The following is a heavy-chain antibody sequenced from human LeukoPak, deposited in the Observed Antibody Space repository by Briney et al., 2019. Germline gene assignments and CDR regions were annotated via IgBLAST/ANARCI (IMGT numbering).Heavy chain of an antibody. D-gene: IGHD3-22*01. CDR1: GLTFGNAW. CDR3: TTYRYSYGSTGYSYFDF. CDR2: ILSETSGGTR. V-gene: IGHV3-15*01. J-gene: IGHJ4*02. Sequence: GGSRTLSCAASGLTFGNAWMSWVRQAPGKGLEWVARILSETSGGTRDYAAPVRGRFTISRDDSRSTLYLQMNSLETEDTAQYYCTTYRYSYGSTGYSYFDFWGQGTLVTVSS.